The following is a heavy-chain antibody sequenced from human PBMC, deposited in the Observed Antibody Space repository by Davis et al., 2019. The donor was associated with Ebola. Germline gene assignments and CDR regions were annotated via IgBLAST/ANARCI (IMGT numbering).Heavy chain of an antibody. CDR3: ARGDRIAARPRYYYGMDV. D-gene: IGHD6-6*01. CDR2: INPSGGST. V-gene: IGHV1-46*01. Sequence: ASVKVSCKASGYTFTSYYMHWVRQAPGQGLEWMGIINPSGGSTSYAQKFQGRVTITRDTSASTAYMELSSLRSEDTAVYYCARGDRIAARPRYYYGMDVWGQGTTVTVSS. CDR1: GYTFTSYY. J-gene: IGHJ6*02.